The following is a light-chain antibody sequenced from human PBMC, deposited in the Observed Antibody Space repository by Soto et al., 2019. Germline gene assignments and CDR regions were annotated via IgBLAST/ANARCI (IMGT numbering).Light chain of an antibody. Sequence: DFQMTQSPSSLSASVGDRVTSTCRASQGIGTYLAWYQQRPGKVPSLLISAASTLQSGIPSRFSGSGSGTDLTLTISSLPPEDVATYYCQKYDGAPKAFGQGTKVDIK. CDR3: QKYDGAPKA. V-gene: IGKV1-27*01. CDR1: QGIGTY. CDR2: AAS. J-gene: IGKJ1*01.